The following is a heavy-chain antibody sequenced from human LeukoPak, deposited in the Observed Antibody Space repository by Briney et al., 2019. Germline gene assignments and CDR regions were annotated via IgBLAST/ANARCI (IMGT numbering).Heavy chain of an antibody. J-gene: IGHJ6*03. Sequence: SETLSLTCTVSGGSISSYYWSWIRQPAGKGLEWIGRIYTSGSTNYNPSLKSRVTMSVDTSKNQFSLKLSSVTAADTAVYYCARSSYRELQGVYYYYYYMDVWGKGTTVTVSS. CDR3: ARSSYRELQGVYYYYYYMDV. D-gene: IGHD1-26*01. V-gene: IGHV4-4*07. CDR2: IYTSGST. CDR1: GGSISSYY.